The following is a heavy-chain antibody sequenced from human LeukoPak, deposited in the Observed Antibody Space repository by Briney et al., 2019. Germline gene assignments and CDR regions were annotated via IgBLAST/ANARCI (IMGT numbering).Heavy chain of an antibody. J-gene: IGHJ3*02. CDR1: GFTFSNAW. Sequence: HTGGSLRLSCAASGFTFSNAWMSWVRQAPGKGLEWISYISSTSSTIYYADSVKGRFTISRDNAKNSLSLQMNSLRDEDTAVYYCARDLHYAFDIWGQGTMVTVSS. V-gene: IGHV3-48*02. CDR2: ISSTSSTI. CDR3: ARDLHYAFDI.